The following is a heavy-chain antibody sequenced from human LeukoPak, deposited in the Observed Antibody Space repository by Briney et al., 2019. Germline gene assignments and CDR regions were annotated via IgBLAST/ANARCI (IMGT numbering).Heavy chain of an antibody. J-gene: IGHJ6*04. D-gene: IGHD3-10*02. V-gene: IGHV3-21*01. CDR2: ISSSNDYI. Sequence: KPGGSLRLSCEASGITFSDWSMNWIRQAPGKGLEWVSYISSSNDYIYYADSVKGRFTVSRANAKNSLSLQMNSLTAEDTAVYYCAELGITMIGGVWGKGTTVTISS. CDR1: GITFSDWS. CDR3: AELGITMIGGV.